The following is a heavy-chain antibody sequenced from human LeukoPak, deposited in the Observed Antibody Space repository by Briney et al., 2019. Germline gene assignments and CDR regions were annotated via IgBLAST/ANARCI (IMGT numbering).Heavy chain of an antibody. CDR3: ARQAVLNLVPAAFDP. J-gene: IGHJ5*02. CDR2: IYPGDSDT. Sequence: GESLKISCKGSGYSFTSYWIGWVRQMPGKGLEWMGIIYPGDSDTRYSPSFQGQVPISADKSISTAYLQWSSLKASDTAMYYCARQAVLNLVPAAFDPWGQGTLVTVSS. CDR1: GYSFTSYW. D-gene: IGHD2-2*01. V-gene: IGHV5-51*01.